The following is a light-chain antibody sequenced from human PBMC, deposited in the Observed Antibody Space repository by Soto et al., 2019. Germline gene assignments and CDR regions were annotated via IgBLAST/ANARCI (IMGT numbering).Light chain of an antibody. J-gene: IGLJ1*01. CDR2: DAS. Sequence: QSVLTQPASVSASPGQSITISCIGTYSDIGGYKHVSWYQQHPGKAPKLIIYDASNRPSGISNRFSASKSGNTASLTIPGLQADDEADYYCSSYTSSTSRVIFGAGTKVTVL. CDR1: YSDIGGYKH. CDR3: SSYTSSTSRVI. V-gene: IGLV2-14*03.